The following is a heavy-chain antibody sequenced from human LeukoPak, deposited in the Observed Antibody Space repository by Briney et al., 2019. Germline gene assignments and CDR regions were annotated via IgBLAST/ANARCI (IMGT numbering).Heavy chain of an antibody. J-gene: IGHJ4*02. Sequence: SETLSLTCGVFGYSISSGYYWGWIRQPPGKGLEWIGSMYHSGKTYYNPSLKSRVTISIDTSKNQFSLKVTSVTAADTAVYYCARAWGSESFSSDYWGLGILVTVSS. CDR2: MYHSGKT. V-gene: IGHV4-38-2*01. CDR3: ARAWGSESFSSDY. CDR1: GYSISSGYY. D-gene: IGHD3-10*01.